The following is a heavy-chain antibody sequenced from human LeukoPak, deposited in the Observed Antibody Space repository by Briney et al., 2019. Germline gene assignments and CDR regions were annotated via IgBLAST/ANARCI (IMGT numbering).Heavy chain of an antibody. CDR3: TRGAADEDFDY. CDR2: MNPKTGDT. CDR1: GYAFSGYY. D-gene: IGHD5-24*01. J-gene: IGHJ4*02. V-gene: IGHV1-2*02. Sequence: GASVKVSCKASGYAFSGYYIHWVRQAPGQGLEWMGWMNPKTGDTDYAEKFRGRLTMTWDTSITTAYMELNRLKSDDTAVYYCTRGAADEDFDYWGQGTLVTVS.